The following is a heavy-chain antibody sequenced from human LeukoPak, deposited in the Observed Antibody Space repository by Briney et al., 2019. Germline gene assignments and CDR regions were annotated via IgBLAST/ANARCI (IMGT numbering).Heavy chain of an antibody. CDR1: GFTFSSYA. Sequence: PGGSLRLSCAASGFTFSSYAMSWVRQAPGKGLEWVSAISNSGGSTYYADSVRGRFTISRDNSKNTLYLQMNSLRAEDTAVYYCAKDDALTVVPAAQGPFDYWGQGTLVTVSS. D-gene: IGHD2-2*01. CDR2: ISNSGGST. CDR3: AKDDALTVVPAAQGPFDY. J-gene: IGHJ4*02. V-gene: IGHV3-23*01.